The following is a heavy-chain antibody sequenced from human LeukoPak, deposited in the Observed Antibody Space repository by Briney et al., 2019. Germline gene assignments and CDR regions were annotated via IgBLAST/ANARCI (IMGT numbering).Heavy chain of an antibody. J-gene: IGHJ4*02. D-gene: IGHD1-26*01. Sequence: PSETLSLTCPVSGASISRDYWTWIRQPPGKGLEWIGYIYNGGSTTYSPSLNSRVTISLDTSNNQVSLRLSSVTSADTAVYYCAKGGTYGGGADYWGQGTLVTVSS. CDR2: IYNGGST. CDR1: GASISRDY. V-gene: IGHV4-59*01. CDR3: AKGGTYGGGADY.